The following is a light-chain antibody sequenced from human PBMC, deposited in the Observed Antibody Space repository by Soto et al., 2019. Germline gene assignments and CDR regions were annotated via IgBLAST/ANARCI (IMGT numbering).Light chain of an antibody. CDR2: GAS. J-gene: IGKJ2*01. V-gene: IGKV3-20*01. CDR3: QQYGRSPLVYT. CDR1: QSITSNF. Sequence: EIVLTQSPGTLSLSPGERATLSCRASQSITSNFLAWYQQKPGQAPRLLIYGASTRAAGVPDRFSGSGSGTDFTLTITRLEPEDFAVYYCQQYGRSPLVYTFCQGTKLGVK.